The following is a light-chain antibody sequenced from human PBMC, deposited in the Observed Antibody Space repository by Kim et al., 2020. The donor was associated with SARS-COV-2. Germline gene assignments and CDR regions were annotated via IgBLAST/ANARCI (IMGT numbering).Light chain of an antibody. CDR2: GNS. V-gene: IGLV1-40*01. CDR1: SSNIGAGYD. Sequence: QSVLTQPPSVSGAPGQRVTISCTGCSSNIGAGYDVHWYQQLPGTAPKLLIYGNSNRPSGVPDRFSVSKSGTSASLAITGLQAEDEAVYYCQSYDSSLSGYVFGTGTKVTVL. CDR3: QSYDSSLSGYV. J-gene: IGLJ1*01.